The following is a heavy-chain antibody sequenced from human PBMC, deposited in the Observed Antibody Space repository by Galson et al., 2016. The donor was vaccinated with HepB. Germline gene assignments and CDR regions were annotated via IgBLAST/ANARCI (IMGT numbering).Heavy chain of an antibody. Sequence: SLRLSCATSGFTFADYAMTWFRQTPGEGLEWVGFVRSETYGGTTDYAASVEGRFTISRDDSNSIAYLQMNSLKTEDTAVYYCRRISGYTYGYDFDYWGQGTLVTVSS. CDR2: VRSETYGGTT. J-gene: IGHJ4*02. CDR3: RRISGYTYGYDFDY. V-gene: IGHV3-49*03. D-gene: IGHD5-18*01. CDR1: GFTFADYA.